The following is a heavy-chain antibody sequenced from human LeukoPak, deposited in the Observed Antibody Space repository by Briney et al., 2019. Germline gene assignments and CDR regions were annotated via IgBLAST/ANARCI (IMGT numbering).Heavy chain of an antibody. CDR3: VRAWGDYYYYGMDV. V-gene: IGHV4-30-2*01. D-gene: IGHD3-16*01. J-gene: IGHJ6*02. Sequence: PSETLSLTRAVSGGSISSGGYSWSWIRQPPGKGLEWIGYIYYSGSTYYNPSLKSRVTISIDRSKNQFSLKLSSVTAADTAVYYCVRAWGDYYYYGMDVWGQGTTVTVSS. CDR2: IYYSGST. CDR1: GGSISSGGYS.